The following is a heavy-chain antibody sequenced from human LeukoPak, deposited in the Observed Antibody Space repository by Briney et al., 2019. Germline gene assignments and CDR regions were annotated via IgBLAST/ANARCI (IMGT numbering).Heavy chain of an antibody. Sequence: SVKVSCKASGGTFSSYAISWVRQAPGQGLEWMGRIIPILGIANYAQKFQGRVTITADKSTSTAYMELSSLRSEDTAVYYCARSSSGYASSFDYWGQGTLVTVSS. CDR3: ARSSSGYASSFDY. CDR1: GGTFSSYA. J-gene: IGHJ4*02. V-gene: IGHV1-69*04. CDR2: IIPILGIA. D-gene: IGHD5-12*01.